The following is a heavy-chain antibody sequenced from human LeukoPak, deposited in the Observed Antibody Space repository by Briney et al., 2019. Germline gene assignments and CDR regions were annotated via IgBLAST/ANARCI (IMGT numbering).Heavy chain of an antibody. CDR1: GGSINSPNSY. D-gene: IGHD1-1*01. CDR2: IFHDGTT. J-gene: IGHJ4*02. CDR3: ARRVVAGTTVDF. V-gene: IGHV4-39*01. Sequence: SETLSLTCTVSGGSINSPNSYWGWIRQPPGKGLEWIGSIFHDGTTYYSPSLKSRVTVSVDTSLDQFSLSLMSMTAADTAVYYCARRVVAGTTVDFWGQGNLVTVSS.